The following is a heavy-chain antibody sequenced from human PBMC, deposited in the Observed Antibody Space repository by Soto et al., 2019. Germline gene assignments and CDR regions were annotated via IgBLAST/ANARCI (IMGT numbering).Heavy chain of an antibody. CDR1: GGSISSYY. CDR3: AREMATSNFDY. Sequence: SETLSLTCTVSGGSISSYYWSWIRQPPGKGLEWIGYIYYSGSTNYNPSLKSRVTISVDTSKNQFSLKLSSVTAADTAVYYCAREMATSNFDYWGQGTLVTVSS. D-gene: IGHD5-12*01. CDR2: IYYSGST. V-gene: IGHV4-59*01. J-gene: IGHJ4*02.